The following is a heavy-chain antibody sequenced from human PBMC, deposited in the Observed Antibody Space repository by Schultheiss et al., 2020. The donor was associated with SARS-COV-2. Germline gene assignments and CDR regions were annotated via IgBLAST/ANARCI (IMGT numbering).Heavy chain of an antibody. Sequence: GGSLRLSCAASGFTFSSYAMSWVRQAPGKGLEWVSGIGVSGAGTYYADSVKGRFTISRDSSKNTLYLQMNSLRAEDTAVYYCAKDISRAVPGVGAFYYGMDVWGRGTTVTVSS. D-gene: IGHD6-19*01. J-gene: IGHJ6*02. CDR1: GFTFSSYA. CDR2: IGVSGAGT. V-gene: IGHV3-23*01. CDR3: AKDISRAVPGVGAFYYGMDV.